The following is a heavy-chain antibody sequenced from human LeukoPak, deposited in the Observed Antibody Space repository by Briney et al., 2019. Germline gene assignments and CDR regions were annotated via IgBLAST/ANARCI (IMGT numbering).Heavy chain of an antibody. D-gene: IGHD1-26*01. V-gene: IGHV3-30*04. CDR3: AKAALRSGSYSTADY. CDR1: GFTFSSYA. Sequence: GGSLRLSCAASGFTFSSYAMHWVRQAPGKGLEWVAVISYDGSNKYYADSVNGRFTISRDNPKNTLYLQMNSLRAEDTAVYYCAKAALRSGSYSTADYWGQGTLVTVSS. J-gene: IGHJ4*02. CDR2: ISYDGSNK.